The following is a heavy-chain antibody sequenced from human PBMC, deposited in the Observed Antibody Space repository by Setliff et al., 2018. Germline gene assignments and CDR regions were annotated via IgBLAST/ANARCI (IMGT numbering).Heavy chain of an antibody. V-gene: IGHV1-2*06. J-gene: IGHJ5*02. Sequence: ASVKVSCKASGYNFIGYYVHWVRQAPGQGLERMGRINPNTGDTNYGQKFQGRVTMTRDTSISTVYMDLGSLRSDDTAVYYCARATRDSGGWYYEYNWFDPWGQGTLVTVSS. CDR1: GYNFIGYY. CDR2: INPNTGDT. D-gene: IGHD6-19*01. CDR3: ARATRDSGGWYYEYNWFDP.